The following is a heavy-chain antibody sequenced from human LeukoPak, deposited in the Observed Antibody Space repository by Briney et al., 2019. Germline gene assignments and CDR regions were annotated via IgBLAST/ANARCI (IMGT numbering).Heavy chain of an antibody. CDR3: ARTGIAARPTVWFDP. V-gene: IGHV3-9*01. CDR2: ISWNSGSI. J-gene: IGHJ5*02. CDR1: GFTFDDYA. Sequence: GRSLRLSCAASGFTFDDYAMHWVRQAPGKGLEWVSGISWNSGSIGYADSVKGRFTISRDNAKNTLYLQMNSLRAEDTAVYYCARTGIAARPTVWFDPWGQGTLVTVSS. D-gene: IGHD6-6*01.